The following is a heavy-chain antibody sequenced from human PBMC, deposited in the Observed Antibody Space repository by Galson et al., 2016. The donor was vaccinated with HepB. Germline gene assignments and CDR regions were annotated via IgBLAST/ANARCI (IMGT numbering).Heavy chain of an antibody. J-gene: IGHJ4*02. CDR3: ARDHFYDSRGYYLDY. D-gene: IGHD3-22*01. CDR2: IKSNGDTT. CDR1: GFTFSSYG. Sequence: SLRLSCAASGFTFSSYGMHWVRQAPGRGPEYVSAIKSNGDTTYYANSVKGRFTISRDNSKNTLYLQMGSLRAEDTAIYYCARDHFYDSRGYYLDYWGQGTLATVSS. V-gene: IGHV3-64*01.